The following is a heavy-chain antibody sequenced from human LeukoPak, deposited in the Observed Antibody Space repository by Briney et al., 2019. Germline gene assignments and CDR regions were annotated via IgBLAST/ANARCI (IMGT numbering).Heavy chain of an antibody. CDR2: INHSGST. V-gene: IGHV4-34*01. D-gene: IGHD3-10*01. J-gene: IGHJ4*02. CDR1: GGSFSGYY. CDR3: AREVGGSGSYYNPTYYFDY. Sequence: SETLSLTCAVYGGSFSGYYWSWIRQPPGKGLEWIGEINHSGSTNYNPSLKSRVTISVDTSKNQFSLKLSSVTAADTAVYYCAREVGGSGSYYNPTYYFDYWGQGTLVTVSS.